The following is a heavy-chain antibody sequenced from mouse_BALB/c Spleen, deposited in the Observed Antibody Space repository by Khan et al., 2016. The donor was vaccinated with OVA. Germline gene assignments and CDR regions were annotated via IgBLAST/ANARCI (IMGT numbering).Heavy chain of an antibody. V-gene: IGHV3-2*02. Sequence: VQLQESGPGLVKPSQSLSLTCTVTGYSITSDYAWNWIRQFPGNKLEWMGFISYSGNTKYNPSLKSRFSITRDTSKNQFFLQLNSVTTEDTATYYCARVYGGDFYYWGQGTFLPVSS. CDR3: ARVYGGDFYY. CDR1: GYSITSDYA. D-gene: IGHD1-1*01. CDR2: ISYSGNT. J-gene: IGHJ2*02.